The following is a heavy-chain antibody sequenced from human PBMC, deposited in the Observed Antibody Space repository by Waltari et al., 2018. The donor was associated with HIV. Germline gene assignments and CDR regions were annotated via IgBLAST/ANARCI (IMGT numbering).Heavy chain of an antibody. CDR3: ARGVGCSSTSCYYSWFDP. CDR1: GYTFTSYD. J-gene: IGHJ5*02. V-gene: IGHV1-8*01. CDR2: MNPNSGNT. Sequence: QVQLVQSGAEVKKPGASVKVSCKASGYTFTSYDTTWVRPATGQGLEWMGWMNPNSGNTGYAQKFQGRVTMTRNTSISTAYMELSSLRSEDTAVYYCARGVGCSSTSCYYSWFDPWGQGTLVTVSS. D-gene: IGHD2-2*01.